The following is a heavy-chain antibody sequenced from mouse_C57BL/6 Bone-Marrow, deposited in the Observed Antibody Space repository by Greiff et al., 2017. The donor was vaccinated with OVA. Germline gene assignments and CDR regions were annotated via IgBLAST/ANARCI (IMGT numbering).Heavy chain of an antibody. CDR1: GYSFTGYY. J-gene: IGHJ3*01. D-gene: IGHD1-1*01. V-gene: IGHV1-43*01. Sequence: EVQLQQSGPELVKPGASVKISCKASGYSFTGYYMHWVKHSSEKSLEWIGEINPSTGGTSYNQKFKGKATLTVDKSSSTAYMQLKSLTSEDSAVYYCADYYGSSPFAYWGQGTLVTVSA. CDR2: INPSTGGT. CDR3: ADYYGSSPFAY.